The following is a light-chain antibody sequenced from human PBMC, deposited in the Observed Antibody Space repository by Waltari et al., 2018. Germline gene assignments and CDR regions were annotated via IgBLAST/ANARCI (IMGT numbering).Light chain of an antibody. CDR2: DVT. CDR3: SSYTISSTWV. Sequence: QSAPTQPASVSGSPGQSITISCTGTSSDVGLYNYVSWYQQHPGIVPKLVIFDVTNRPAGVSSRFSGSKSGNTASLTISGLQTEDEADYYCSSYTISSTWVFGGGTKLTVL. V-gene: IGLV2-14*03. CDR1: SSDVGLYNY. J-gene: IGLJ3*02.